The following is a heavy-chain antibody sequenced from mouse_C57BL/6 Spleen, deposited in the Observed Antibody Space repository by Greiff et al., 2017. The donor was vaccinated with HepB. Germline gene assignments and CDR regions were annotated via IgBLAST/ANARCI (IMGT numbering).Heavy chain of an antibody. CDR2: ISDGGSYT. CDR3: AREGTVVAPYWYFDV. Sequence: DVKLQESGGGLVKPGGSLKLSCAASGFTFSSYAMSWVRQTPEKRLEWVATISDGGSYTYYPDNVKGRFTISRDNAKNNLYLQMSHLKSEDTAMYYCAREGTVVAPYWYFDVWGTGTTVTVSS. V-gene: IGHV5-4*01. CDR1: GFTFSSYA. J-gene: IGHJ1*03. D-gene: IGHD1-1*01.